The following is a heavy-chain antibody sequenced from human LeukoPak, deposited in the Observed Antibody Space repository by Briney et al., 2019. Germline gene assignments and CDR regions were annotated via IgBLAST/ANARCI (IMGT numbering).Heavy chain of an antibody. J-gene: IGHJ4*02. V-gene: IGHV1-2*02. D-gene: IGHD3-16*02. CDR1: GYTFTGYY. CDR3: ARVLNDYVWGSYRYDY. Sequence: GALVKVSCKASGYTFTGYYMHWVRQAPGQGLEWMGWINPNSGGTNYAQKFQGRVTMTRDTSISTAYMELSRLRSDDTAVYYCARVLNDYVWGSYRYDYWGQGTLVTVSS. CDR2: INPNSGGT.